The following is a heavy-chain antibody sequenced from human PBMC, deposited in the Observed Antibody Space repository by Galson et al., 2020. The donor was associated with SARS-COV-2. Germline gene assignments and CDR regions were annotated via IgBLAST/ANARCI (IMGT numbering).Heavy chain of an antibody. CDR3: ARDGPLSRFDSFDI. D-gene: IGHD3-3*01. V-gene: IGHV3-7*03. J-gene: IGHJ3*02. CDR2: IKQDGSEK. CDR1: GFTFSSYW. Sequence: GESLKISCAASGFTFSSYWMSWVRQAPGKGLEWVANIKQDGSEKYYVDSVKGRFTISRDNAKNSLYLQMDSLRAEDTAVYYCARDGPLSRFDSFDIWGQGTTVTVSS.